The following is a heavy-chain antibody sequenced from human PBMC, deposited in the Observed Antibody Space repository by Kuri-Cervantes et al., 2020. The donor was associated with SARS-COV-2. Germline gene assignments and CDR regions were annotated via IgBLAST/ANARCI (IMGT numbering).Heavy chain of an antibody. Sequence: SVKVSCKAFGGTFSSYAISWVRQAPGQGLEWMGRIIPMLGTANYAQKFQGRVTITADKSTSTAYMELSSLRSEDTAVYYCARDGRELGMALWGQGTLVTVSS. D-gene: IGHD7-27*01. CDR2: IIPMLGTA. CDR3: ARDGRELGMAL. J-gene: IGHJ4*02. CDR1: GGTFSSYA. V-gene: IGHV1-69*04.